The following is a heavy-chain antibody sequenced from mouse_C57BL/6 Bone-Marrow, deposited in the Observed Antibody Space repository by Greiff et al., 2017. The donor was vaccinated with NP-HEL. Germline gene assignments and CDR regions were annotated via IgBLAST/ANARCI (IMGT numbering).Heavy chain of an antibody. CDR3: ARSGYDGFAY. Sequence: VQLQQSGAELARPGASVKLSCKASGYTFTSYGISWVKQRTGQGLEWIGEIYPRSGNTYYNEKFKGKATLTADKSSSTAYMELRSLTSEASAVYFCARSGYDGFAYWGQGTLVTVSA. J-gene: IGHJ3*01. CDR1: GYTFTSYG. CDR2: IYPRSGNT. V-gene: IGHV1-81*01. D-gene: IGHD2-2*01.